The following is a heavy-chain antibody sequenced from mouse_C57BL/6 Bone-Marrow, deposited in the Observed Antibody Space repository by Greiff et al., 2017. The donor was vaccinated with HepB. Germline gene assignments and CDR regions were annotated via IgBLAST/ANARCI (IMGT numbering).Heavy chain of an antibody. CDR3: ASPLTTVVADWYFDV. J-gene: IGHJ1*03. CDR2: INPNYGTT. Sequence: EVKLVESGPELVKPGASVKISCKASGYSFTDYNMNWVKQSNGKSLEWIGVINPNYGTTSYNQKFKGKATLTVDQSSSTAYMQLKSLTSEDSAVYYCASPLTTVVADWYFDVWGTGTTVTVSS. V-gene: IGHV1-39*01. D-gene: IGHD1-1*01. CDR1: GYSFTDYN.